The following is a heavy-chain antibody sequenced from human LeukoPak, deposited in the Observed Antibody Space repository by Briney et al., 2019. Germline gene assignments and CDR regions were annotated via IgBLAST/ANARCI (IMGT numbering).Heavy chain of an antibody. D-gene: IGHD4-11*01. CDR3: ARDRTSTVATPSDAFDI. V-gene: IGHV1-18*01. CDR1: GYSFISYG. CDR2: ISAYNGNT. Sequence: SVKVSCKASGYSFISYGITWVRQAPGQGLEWMGWISAYNGNTNYAQKLQGRVTMTTDTSTSTAYMQLKSLRSDDTAVYYCARDRTSTVATPSDAFDIWGQGTMVTVSS. J-gene: IGHJ3*02.